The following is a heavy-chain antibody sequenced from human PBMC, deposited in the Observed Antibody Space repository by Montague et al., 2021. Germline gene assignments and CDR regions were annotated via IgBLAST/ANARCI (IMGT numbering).Heavy chain of an antibody. Sequence: SETLSLTCAVYGGSFTGYYWSWIRQSPGKGLEWIGEIDHKETVTYNPSLKSRVIISLDTSKNHFSLNMTSVTAADTATYYCARGPRGYGSGSRFDPWGQGTLVVVSS. J-gene: IGHJ5*02. CDR1: GGSFTGYY. D-gene: IGHD3-10*01. V-gene: IGHV4-34*01. CDR2: IDHKETV. CDR3: ARGPRGYGSGSRFDP.